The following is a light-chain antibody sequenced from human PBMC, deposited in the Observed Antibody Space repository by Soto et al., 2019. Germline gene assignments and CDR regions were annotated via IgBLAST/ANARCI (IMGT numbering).Light chain of an antibody. V-gene: IGKV1-5*03. CDR1: QSISSW. Sequence: QMTQSPSTLSASVGDRVTITCRASQSISSWLAWYQQKPGKAPNLLIYKASSLESGVPSRFSGSGSGTEFTLTISSLQPDDFATYSCQQYNSHWTFGQGTKVEIK. J-gene: IGKJ1*01. CDR3: QQYNSHWT. CDR2: KAS.